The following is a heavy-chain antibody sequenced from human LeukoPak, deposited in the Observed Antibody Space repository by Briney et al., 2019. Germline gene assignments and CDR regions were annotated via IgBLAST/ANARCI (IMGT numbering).Heavy chain of an antibody. CDR2: INHSGST. D-gene: IGHD3-3*01. CDR3: ARAKSYYDFWSGSHNWFDP. V-gene: IGHV4-34*01. J-gene: IGHJ5*02. Sequence: PSETLSLTCAVYGGSFSGYYWSWIRQPPGKGLEWIGEINHSGSTSYNPSLKSRVAISVDTSKNQFSLKLSSVTAADTAVYYCARAKSYYDFWSGSHNWFDPWGQGTLVTVSS. CDR1: GGSFSGYY.